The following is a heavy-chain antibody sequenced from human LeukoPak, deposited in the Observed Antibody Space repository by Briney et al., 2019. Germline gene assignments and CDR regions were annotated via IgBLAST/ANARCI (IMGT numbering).Heavy chain of an antibody. CDR1: GFTFDVYA. V-gene: IGHV3-9*01. J-gene: IGHJ5*02. D-gene: IGHD6-13*01. Sequence: GGSLRLSCAASGFTFDVYAMHWVRQAPGKGLEWVSGISWNSGRIGYADSVKGRFTISRDNAKNSLYLQMNSLRAEDTAWYYCAKDRGSSQTGWFDPWGHGTLVTVSS. CDR3: AKDRGSSQTGWFDP. CDR2: ISWNSGRI.